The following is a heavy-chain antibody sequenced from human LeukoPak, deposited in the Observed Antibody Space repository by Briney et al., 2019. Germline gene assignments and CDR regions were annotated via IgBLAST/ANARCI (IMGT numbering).Heavy chain of an antibody. CDR3: ARGPQRSTTYEGTAMVSY. D-gene: IGHD5-18*01. V-gene: IGHV3-23*01. CDR2: ISGSGGST. Sequence: GGSLRLSCAASGFTFSSYAMSWVRQAPGKGLEWVSAISGSGGSTYYADSVKGRFTISRDNSKNTLYLQMNSLRAEDTAVYYCARGPQRSTTYEGTAMVSYWGQGTLVTVSS. J-gene: IGHJ4*02. CDR1: GFTFSSYA.